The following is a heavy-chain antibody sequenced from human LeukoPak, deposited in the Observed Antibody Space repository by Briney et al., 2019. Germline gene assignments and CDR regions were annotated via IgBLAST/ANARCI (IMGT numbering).Heavy chain of an antibody. V-gene: IGHV1-46*01. CDR1: GYTFTSYY. CDR3: ARAVPPGTTKLDVFDI. J-gene: IGHJ3*02. Sequence: GASVKVSCKASGYTFTSYYMHWVRQAPGQGLEWMGIINLSGGSTSYAQKFQGRVTMTRDTSTSTAYMELRSLRSDDTAVYYCARAVPPGTTKLDVFDIWGQGKMVTVSS. CDR2: INLSGGST. D-gene: IGHD1-7*01.